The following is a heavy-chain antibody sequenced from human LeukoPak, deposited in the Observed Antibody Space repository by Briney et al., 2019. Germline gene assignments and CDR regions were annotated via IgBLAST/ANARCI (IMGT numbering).Heavy chain of an antibody. CDR1: GGSISSYY. V-gene: IGHV4-59*12. J-gene: IGHJ3*02. D-gene: IGHD5-24*01. Sequence: SETLSLTCTVSGGSISSYYWSWIRQPPGKGLEWIGYIYYSGSTNCNPSLKSRVTMSMDSSKNEFSLKLSSVTAADTALYYCARKDGDIWGQGTRVTVSS. CDR2: IYYSGST. CDR3: ARKDGDI.